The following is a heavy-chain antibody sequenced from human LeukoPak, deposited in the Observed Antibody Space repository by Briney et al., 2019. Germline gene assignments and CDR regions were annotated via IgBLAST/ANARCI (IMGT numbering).Heavy chain of an antibody. CDR1: GFTFSTYT. CDR2: ISSRNDYI. Sequence: GGSLRLSCAASGFTFSTYTMNWVRQAPGKGLEWVSSISSRNDYIYHADSVKGRFTISRDNAKNSLYLQMNSLRAEDTAVYYCAKDYTIAARPYYFDYWGQGTLVTVSS. D-gene: IGHD6-6*01. V-gene: IGHV3-21*01. CDR3: AKDYTIAARPYYFDY. J-gene: IGHJ4*02.